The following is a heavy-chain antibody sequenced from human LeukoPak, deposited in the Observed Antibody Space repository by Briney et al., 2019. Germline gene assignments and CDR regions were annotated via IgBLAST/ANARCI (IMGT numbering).Heavy chain of an antibody. CDR2: INHSGST. D-gene: IGHD5-18*01. CDR1: GGSFSGYY. V-gene: IGHV4-34*01. J-gene: IGHJ5*02. CDR3: ARGHGYSYGYTHSYNWFDP. Sequence: SETLSLTCAVYGGSFSGYYWSWIRQPPGKGLEWIGEINHSGSTNYNPSLKSRVTISVDTSKNQFSLKLSSVTAADTAVYYCARGHGYSYGYTHSYNWFDPWGQGTLVTVSS.